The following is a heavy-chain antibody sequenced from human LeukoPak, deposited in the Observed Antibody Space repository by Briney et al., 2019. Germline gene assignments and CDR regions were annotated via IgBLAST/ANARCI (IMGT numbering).Heavy chain of an antibody. CDR3: ATSSSSESSSWFDY. V-gene: IGHV4-59*01. D-gene: IGHD6-13*01. J-gene: IGHJ4*02. CDR2: IYYSGST. Sequence: SETLSLTCTVSGGSSSSYYWSWIRQPPGKGLEWIGYIYYSGSTNYNPSLKSRVTISVDTSKNQFSLKLSSVTAADTAVYYCATSSSSESSSWFDYWGQGTLVTVSS. CDR1: GGSSSSYY.